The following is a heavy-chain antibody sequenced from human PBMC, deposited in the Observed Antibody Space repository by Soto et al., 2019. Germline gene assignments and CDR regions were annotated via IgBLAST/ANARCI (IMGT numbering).Heavy chain of an antibody. CDR2: THPGDSET. D-gene: IGHD5-12*01. V-gene: IGHV5-51*01. CDR3: ARQSKDGHDQGYGMDV. Sequence: GASLKISCKGSGDSFNTYWFAWVRQMPGKGLEWMGITHPGDSETRYSPSFEGQVTISADKSISTAYLQWSSLRASDTAMYYCARQSKDGHDQGYGMDVWGQGTTVTVSS. CDR1: GDSFNTYW. J-gene: IGHJ6*02.